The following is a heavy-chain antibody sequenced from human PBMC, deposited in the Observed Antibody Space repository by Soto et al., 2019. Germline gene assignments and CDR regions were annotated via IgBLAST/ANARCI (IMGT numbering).Heavy chain of an antibody. J-gene: IGHJ6*02. V-gene: IGHV1-69*13. Sequence: ASVKVSCKASGGTFSSYAISWVRQAPGQGLEWMGGIIPIFGTANYAQKFQGRVTITADESTSTAYMELSSLRSEDTAVYYCARENSVPHSGYDSYYYYGMDVWGQGTTVTVSS. D-gene: IGHD5-12*01. CDR1: GGTFSSYA. CDR3: ARENSVPHSGYDSYYYYGMDV. CDR2: IIPIFGTA.